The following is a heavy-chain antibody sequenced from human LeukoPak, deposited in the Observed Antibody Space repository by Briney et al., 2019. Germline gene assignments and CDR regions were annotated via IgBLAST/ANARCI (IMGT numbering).Heavy chain of an antibody. CDR2: IYYSGST. Sequence: SETLSLTCAVYGGSFSSYYWGWIRQPPGKGLEWIGSIYYSGSTYYNPSLKSRVTISVDTSKNQFSLKLSSVTAADTAVYYCGHEVDPWGQGTLVTVSS. CDR1: GGSFSSYY. J-gene: IGHJ5*02. CDR3: GHEVDP. V-gene: IGHV4-39*01.